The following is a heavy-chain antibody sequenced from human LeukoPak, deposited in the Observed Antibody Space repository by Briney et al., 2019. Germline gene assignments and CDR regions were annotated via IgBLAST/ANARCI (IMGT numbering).Heavy chain of an antibody. D-gene: IGHD3-3*01. CDR3: ARARFLEWLLPFDY. CDR2: ISYDGSNK. CDR1: GFTFSSYA. Sequence: GRSLRLSCAASGFTFSSYAMHGVRQAPGKGLECVAVISYDGSNKYYADSVKGRFTISRDNSKNTLYLQMNSLRAEDTAVYYCARARFLEWLLPFDYWGQGTLVTVSS. J-gene: IGHJ4*02. V-gene: IGHV3-30-3*01.